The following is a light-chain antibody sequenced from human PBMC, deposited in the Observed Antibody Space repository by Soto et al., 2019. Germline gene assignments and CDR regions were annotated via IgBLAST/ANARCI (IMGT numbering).Light chain of an antibody. Sequence: QLVLTQSPSASASLGASVKLTCTLSSGHSSYAIAWHQQQPEKGPRYLMKVNNDGSHSKGDGIPYRFSGSSSGAERYLTISSLQSEDEADYYCQTWGTGIRVFGGGTKLTVL. CDR1: SGHSSYA. CDR3: QTWGTGIRV. CDR2: VNNDGSH. J-gene: IGLJ3*02. V-gene: IGLV4-69*01.